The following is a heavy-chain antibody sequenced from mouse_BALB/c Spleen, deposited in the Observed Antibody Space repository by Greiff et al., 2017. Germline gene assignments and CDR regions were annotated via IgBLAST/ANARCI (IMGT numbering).Heavy chain of an antibody. V-gene: IGHV2-9*02. CDR1: GFSFTSYG. CDR2: IWAGGST. J-gene: IGHJ1*01. D-gene: IGHD1-1*01. Sequence: VKLMESGPGLVAPSQSLSITCTVSGFSFTSYGVHWVRQPPGKGLEWLGVIWAGGSTNYNSALMSRLSISKDNSKSQVFLKMNSLQTDDTAMYYCARDHGSSYWYFDVWGAGTTVTVSS. CDR3: ARDHGSSYWYFDV.